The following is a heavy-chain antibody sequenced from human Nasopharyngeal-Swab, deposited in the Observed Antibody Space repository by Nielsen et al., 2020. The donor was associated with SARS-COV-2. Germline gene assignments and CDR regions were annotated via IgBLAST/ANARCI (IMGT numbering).Heavy chain of an antibody. J-gene: IGHJ6*02. Sequence: ASVKVSCKASGYTFASYGISWVRQAPGQGLEWMGWISAYNGNTNYAQKLQGRVTMTTDTSTNTAYMELRSLRSDDTAVYYCARYTRPGDYIYYYYGMDVWGQGTTVTVPS. CDR3: ARYTRPGDYIYYYYGMDV. D-gene: IGHD4-17*01. CDR2: ISAYNGNT. CDR1: GYTFASYG. V-gene: IGHV1-18*01.